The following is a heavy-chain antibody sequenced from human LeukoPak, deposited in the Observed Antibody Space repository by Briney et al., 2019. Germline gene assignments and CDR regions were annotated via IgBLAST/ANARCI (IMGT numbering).Heavy chain of an antibody. CDR3: ARDRTAADLDY. J-gene: IGHJ4*02. Sequence: GRSLRLSCAASGFTFSSYGMHWVRQAPGKGLEWVAVIWYDGSNKFYADSVKGRFTISRDNSKNTLYLQMNSLRAEDTAVYYCARDRTAADLDYWGQGTLVTVSS. CDR2: IWYDGSNK. V-gene: IGHV3-33*01. CDR1: GFTFSSYG. D-gene: IGHD6-13*01.